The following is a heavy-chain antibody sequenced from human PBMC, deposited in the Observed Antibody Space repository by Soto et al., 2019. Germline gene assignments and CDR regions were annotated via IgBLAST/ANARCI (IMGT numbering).Heavy chain of an antibody. D-gene: IGHD2-15*01. J-gene: IGHJ3*02. CDR3: ARESTVVALRTFDI. Sequence: QVHLQESGPGLVKPSETLSLTCTVSGGSIRSYFCSWIRQPAGKGLEWIGRIYTSGSTNYNPSLKRRVAMSVETSKNQFSLKLSSVTAADTAVYYCARESTVVALRTFDIWGQGTMVTVSS. CDR2: IYTSGST. CDR1: GGSIRSYF. V-gene: IGHV4-4*07.